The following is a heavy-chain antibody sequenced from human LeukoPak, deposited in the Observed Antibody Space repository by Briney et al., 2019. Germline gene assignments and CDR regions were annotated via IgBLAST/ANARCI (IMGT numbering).Heavy chain of an antibody. CDR2: ISYDGGNT. CDR1: GFTFSSNA. J-gene: IGHJ3*02. Sequence: PGGSLRLSCAASGFTFSSNAIHWVRQAPGKGLEWVAEISYDGGNTYYADSVKGRFTISRDNSKNTLYLQMNSLRAEDTALYYCARGGSGATRDDTFDIWGQGTMVTVSS. V-gene: IGHV3-30-3*01. D-gene: IGHD5-24*01. CDR3: ARGGSGATRDDTFDI.